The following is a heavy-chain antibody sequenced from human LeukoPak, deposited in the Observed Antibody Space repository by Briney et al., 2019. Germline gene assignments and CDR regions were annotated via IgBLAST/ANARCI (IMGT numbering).Heavy chain of an antibody. D-gene: IGHD6-19*01. J-gene: IGHJ4*02. CDR2: FSYNGINK. CDR3: ARGLYTNGWYYYDY. V-gene: IGHV3-33*05. Sequence: GGSLRLSCAASGFTSSRFGMHWVRQAPGKGLEWVAVFSYNGINKDYAGSVKGRFTISRDNSKNTLSLQMDSLRAEDTAMYYCARGLYTNGWYYYDYWGQGTLVTVSS. CDR1: GFTSSRFG.